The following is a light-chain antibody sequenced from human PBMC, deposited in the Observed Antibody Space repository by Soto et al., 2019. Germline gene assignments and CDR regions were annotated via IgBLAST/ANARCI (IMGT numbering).Light chain of an antibody. CDR2: GAS. CDR3: QQYNNWPPGA. V-gene: IGKV3-15*01. J-gene: IGKJ4*01. CDR1: QSVSSN. Sequence: EIVMTQSPATLSVSPGERATLSCRASQSVSSNLAWYQQKPGQAPRLLIYGASTRATGIPARFSGSGSGTEFTLTISSLQSEEFAVYYCQQYNNWPPGAFGGGTKVEIK.